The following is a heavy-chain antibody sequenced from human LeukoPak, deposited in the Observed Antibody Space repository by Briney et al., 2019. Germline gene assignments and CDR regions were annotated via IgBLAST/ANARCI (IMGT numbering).Heavy chain of an antibody. CDR1: GYTFTSYG. J-gene: IGHJ4*02. CDR3: ARDPAYCSGGSCYSFEFDY. V-gene: IGHV1-18*01. Sequence: GASVKVSCKASGYTFTSYGISWVRQAPGQGLEWMGWISAYNGNTNYAQKLQGRVTMTTDTSTSTAYMELRSLRSDDTAVYYCARDPAYCSGGSCYSFEFDYWGQGTLVTVSS. D-gene: IGHD2-15*01. CDR2: ISAYNGNT.